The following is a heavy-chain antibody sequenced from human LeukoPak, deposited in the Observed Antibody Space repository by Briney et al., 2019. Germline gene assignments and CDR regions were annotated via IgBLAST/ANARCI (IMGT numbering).Heavy chain of an antibody. V-gene: IGHV5-51*01. J-gene: IGHJ6*03. CDR2: IYPGDSDT. CDR3: ARSSVDYYHYMDV. CDR1: GYSFSTYW. D-gene: IGHD3-10*01. Sequence: GESLKISCKGSGYSFSTYWIGWVRQMPGKGLEWMGIIYPGDSDTRYSPSFQGQVTISADKSISTAYLQWSSLKASDTAMYYCARSSVDYYHYMDVWGKGTTVSVAS.